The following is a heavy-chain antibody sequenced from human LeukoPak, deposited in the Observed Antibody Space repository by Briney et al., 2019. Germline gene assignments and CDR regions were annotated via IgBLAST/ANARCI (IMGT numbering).Heavy chain of an antibody. J-gene: IGHJ6*02. CDR1: GFTFSSYG. D-gene: IGHD1-26*01. V-gene: IGHV3-33*01. CDR2: IWYDGSNK. CDR3: ARVTVGATTYYYGMDV. Sequence: GGSLRLSCAASGFTFSSYGMHWVRQAPGKGLEWVAVIWYDGSNKYYADSVKGRFTISRDNSKNTLYLQMNSLRAEDTAVYYCARVTVGATTYYYGMDVWGQETTVTVSS.